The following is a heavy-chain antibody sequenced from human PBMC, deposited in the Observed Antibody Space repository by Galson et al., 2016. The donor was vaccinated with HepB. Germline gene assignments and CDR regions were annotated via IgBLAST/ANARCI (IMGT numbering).Heavy chain of an antibody. V-gene: IGHV1-3*01. Sequence: SVKVSCKASGYTITDYPMHWVRQAPGQGLEWMGWINPVNGHTNYSETFPGRVTISRDTSASTSHMELSSLISEDTALYYCARPHASSGLIHDAFDLWGQGTMVTVSS. D-gene: IGHD6-19*01. CDR3: ARPHASSGLIHDAFDL. CDR2: INPVNGHT. CDR1: GYTITDYP. J-gene: IGHJ3*01.